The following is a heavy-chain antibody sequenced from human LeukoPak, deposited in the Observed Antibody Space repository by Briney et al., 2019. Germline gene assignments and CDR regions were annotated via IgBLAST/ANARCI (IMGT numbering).Heavy chain of an antibody. V-gene: IGHV1-46*01. D-gene: IGHD3-3*01. CDR1: GYTFTNYY. J-gene: IGHJ6*02. CDR2: INPSGGST. Sequence: RASVKVSCKASGYTFTNYYMHWVRQAPGQGFEWMGIINPSGGSTSYAQKFQGRVTMTRDTSTSTVYMELSGLRSEDTAVYYCARAEWHGMDVWGQGTTVTVSS. CDR3: ARAEWHGMDV.